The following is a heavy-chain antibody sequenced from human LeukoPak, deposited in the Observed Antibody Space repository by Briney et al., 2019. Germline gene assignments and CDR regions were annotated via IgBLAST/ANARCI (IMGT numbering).Heavy chain of an antibody. Sequence: PGGSLRLSCAASGFTFSSYEMNWVRQAPGKGLEWVSSISSSSSYIYYADSVKGRFTISRDNAKNSLYLQMNSLRAEDTAVYYCARETSPGYSSGWYGFEAVDPWGQGTLVTVSS. CDR2: ISSSSSYI. CDR3: ARETSPGYSSGWYGFEAVDP. CDR1: GFTFSSYE. J-gene: IGHJ5*02. D-gene: IGHD6-19*01. V-gene: IGHV3-21*01.